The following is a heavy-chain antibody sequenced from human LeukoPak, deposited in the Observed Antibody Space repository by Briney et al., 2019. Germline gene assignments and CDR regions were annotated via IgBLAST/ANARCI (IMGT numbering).Heavy chain of an antibody. V-gene: IGHV3-23*01. Sequence: GGSLRLSCAGSGFTFSNYAMSWVRQAPGKGLEWVSGISGSGGDTYYADSVKGRFTISRDTSKNILSLQLNGLRAEDTAVYYCARGGGYYPINYWGQGTLVTVSS. J-gene: IGHJ4*02. CDR3: ARGGGYYPINY. CDR1: GFTFSNYA. CDR2: ISGSGGDT. D-gene: IGHD2-15*01.